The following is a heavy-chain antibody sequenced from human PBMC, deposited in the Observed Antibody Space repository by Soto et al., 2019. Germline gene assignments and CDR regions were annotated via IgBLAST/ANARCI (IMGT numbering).Heavy chain of an antibody. CDR1: GYTFTGYY. J-gene: IGHJ3*02. Sequence: GASVKVSCKASGYTFTGYYMHWVRQAPGQGLEWMGWINPNSGGTNYAQKFQGWVTMTRDTSISTAYIELSRLRSDDTAVYYCARERGYCSSTSCPSGEAVARGAFDIWGQGTMVTVSS. CDR3: ARERGYCSSTSCPSGEAVARGAFDI. D-gene: IGHD2-2*01. CDR2: INPNSGGT. V-gene: IGHV1-2*04.